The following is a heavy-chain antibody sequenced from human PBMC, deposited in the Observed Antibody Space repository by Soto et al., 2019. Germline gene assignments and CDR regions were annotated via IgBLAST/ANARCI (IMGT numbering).Heavy chain of an antibody. D-gene: IGHD6-6*01. Sequence: EVQLVQSGAEVKKPGESLKISCKGSGYSFTSYWIGWVRQMPGKGLEWMGIIYPGDSDTRYSPSFQGQVTISADKSISTAYLQWSSLKASDTAMYYCARTIAARPGVWIEEGWEWYWGQGTLVTVSS. CDR1: GYSFTSYW. V-gene: IGHV5-51*03. CDR3: ARTIAARPGVWIEEGWEWY. CDR2: IYPGDSDT. J-gene: IGHJ4*02.